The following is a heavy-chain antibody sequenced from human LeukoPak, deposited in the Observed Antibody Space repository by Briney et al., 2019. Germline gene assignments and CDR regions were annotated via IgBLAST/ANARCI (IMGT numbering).Heavy chain of an antibody. Sequence: AGGSLRLSCAASGFTFSSCAMSWVRQAPGKGLEWVSAISGSGSSTYYADSVKGRFTISRDNSKNTLYLQMNSLRAEDTAVYYCARDVIDYDILTGPGLCYGMDVWGQGTTVTVSS. CDR3: ARDVIDYDILTGPGLCYGMDV. J-gene: IGHJ6*02. CDR2: ISGSGSST. V-gene: IGHV3-23*01. CDR1: GFTFSSCA. D-gene: IGHD3-9*01.